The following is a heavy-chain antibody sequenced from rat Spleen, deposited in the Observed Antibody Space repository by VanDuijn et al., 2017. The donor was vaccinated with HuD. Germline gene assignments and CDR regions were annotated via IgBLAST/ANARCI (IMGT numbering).Heavy chain of an antibody. CDR2: ITSGGNNT. J-gene: IGHJ2*01. D-gene: IGHD4-3*01. V-gene: IGHV5-25*01. CDR1: GFTFSSFA. CDR3: AKREFGVRSYFDY. Sequence: EVQLVESGGGLVQPGRSLKLSCAASGFTFSSFAMAWVRQAPKKGLEWVATITSGGNNTYYPDSVKGRFTISRDNAKSTLYLQMDSLRSEDTATYYCAKREFGVRSYFDYWGQGVMVTVSS.